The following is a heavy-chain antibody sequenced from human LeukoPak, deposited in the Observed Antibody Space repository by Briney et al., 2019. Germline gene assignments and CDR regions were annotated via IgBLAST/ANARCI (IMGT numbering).Heavy chain of an antibody. V-gene: IGHV3-48*01. D-gene: IGHD2-15*01. CDR3: ASLGYCSGGSCYGGLM. J-gene: IGHJ4*02. CDR1: GFTFSSYS. CDR2: ISSSSSTI. Sequence: GGSLRLSCAASGFTFSSYSMNWVRQAPGKGLEWVSYISSSSSTIYYADSVKGRFTISRDNAKNSLYLQMNSLRAEDTAVYYCASLGYCSGGSCYGGLMWGQGTLVTVSA.